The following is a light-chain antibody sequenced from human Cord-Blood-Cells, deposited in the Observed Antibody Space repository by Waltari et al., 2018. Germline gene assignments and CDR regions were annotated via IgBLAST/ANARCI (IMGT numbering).Light chain of an antibody. CDR1: QSLLHSNGYND. CDR2: LGS. V-gene: IGKV2-28*01. J-gene: IGKJ5*01. CDR3: MQALQTIT. Sequence: DIVMNQSPLYLPVTPGEPASISSRSSQSLLHSNGYNDLDWYLQKPGQSPQLLIYLGSNRASGIPDMFSGSGSVTDFTLKISRVEAEDVGVYYCMQALQTITFGQGTRLEIK.